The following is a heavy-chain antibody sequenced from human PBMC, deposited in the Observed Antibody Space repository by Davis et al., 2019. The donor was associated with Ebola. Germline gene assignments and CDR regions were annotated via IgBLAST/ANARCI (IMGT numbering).Heavy chain of an antibody. CDR2: IKQDGSEK. J-gene: IGHJ3*02. CDR1: GFTFSSYW. D-gene: IGHD7-27*01. CDR3: ARDLGMGRRVDAFDI. V-gene: IGHV3-7*01. Sequence: GGSLRLSCAASGFTFSSYWMHWVRQAPGKGLEWVANIKQDGSEKYYVDSVKGRFTISRDNAKNSLYLQMNSLRAEDTAVYYCARDLGMGRRVDAFDIWGQGTMVTVSS.